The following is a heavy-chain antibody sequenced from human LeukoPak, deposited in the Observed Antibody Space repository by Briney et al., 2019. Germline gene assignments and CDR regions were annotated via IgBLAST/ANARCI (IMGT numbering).Heavy chain of an antibody. CDR1: GFTFSSYA. J-gene: IGHJ4*02. CDR2: ISYDGSNK. CDR3: APISGSYAH. V-gene: IGHV3-30*04. Sequence: HGRSLRLSCAAAGFTFSSYAMHWVRQAPGKGLEWVAVISYDGSNKHYADSVKGRFTISRDNSKNTLYLQMNSLRAEDTAVYYCAPISGSYAHWGQGTLVTVSS. D-gene: IGHD1-26*01.